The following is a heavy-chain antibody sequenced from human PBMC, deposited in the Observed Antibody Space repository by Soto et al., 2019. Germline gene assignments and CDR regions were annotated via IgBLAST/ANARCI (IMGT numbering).Heavy chain of an antibody. CDR3: ARDSLGITMGLLGIDY. D-gene: IGHD3-10*01. V-gene: IGHV1-18*01. CDR1: GYTFTSYG. CDR2: ISAYNGNT. Sequence: ASVKVSCKASGYTFTSYGISWVRQAPGQGLEWMGWISAYNGNTNYAQKLQGRVTMTTNTSTSTAYMELRSLRSDDTAVYYCARDSLGITMGLLGIDYWGQGTLVTVSS. J-gene: IGHJ4*02.